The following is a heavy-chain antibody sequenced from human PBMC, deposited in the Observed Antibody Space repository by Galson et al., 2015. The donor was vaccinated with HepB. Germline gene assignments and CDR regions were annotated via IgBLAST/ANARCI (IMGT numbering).Heavy chain of an antibody. CDR1: GGTFSSYA. CDR2: IIPIFGTA. Sequence: SVKVSCKASGGTFSSYAISWVRQAPGQGLEWMGGIIPIFGTANYAQKFQGRVTITADESTSTAYMELSSLRSEDTAVYYCARGDRGFGRNDAFDIWGQGTMVTVSS. V-gene: IGHV1-69*13. CDR3: ARGDRGFGRNDAFDI. J-gene: IGHJ3*02. D-gene: IGHD3-10*01.